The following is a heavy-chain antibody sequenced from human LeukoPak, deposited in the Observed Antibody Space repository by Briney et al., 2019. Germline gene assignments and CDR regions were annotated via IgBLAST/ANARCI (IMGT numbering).Heavy chain of an antibody. CDR3: ARGFEPITFGGAIGKLIWFDS. Sequence: GGSLRLSCAASGFTFSSYWMNWVRQAPGKGLEWVANIKQDGSEKYYVDSVKGRFTISRDNAKNSLYLQMYSLRAEDTAVYYCARGFEPITFGGAIGKLIWFDSWGQGTLVTASS. CDR2: IKQDGSEK. J-gene: IGHJ5*01. D-gene: IGHD3-16*02. CDR1: GFTFSSYW. V-gene: IGHV3-7*05.